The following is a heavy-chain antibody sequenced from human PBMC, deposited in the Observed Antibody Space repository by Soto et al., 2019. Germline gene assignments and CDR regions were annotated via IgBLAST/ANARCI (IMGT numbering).Heavy chain of an antibody. D-gene: IGHD3-9*01. J-gene: IGHJ6*02. V-gene: IGHV1-8*01. Sequence: GASVKVSCKASGYTFTSYDINWVRQATGQGLEWMGWMNPNSGNTGYAQKFQGRVTMTRNTSISTAYMELSSLRSEDTAVYYCARGGRLRYLYYGMDVWGQGTTVTVSS. CDR3: ARGGRLRYLYYGMDV. CDR1: GYTFTSYD. CDR2: MNPNSGNT.